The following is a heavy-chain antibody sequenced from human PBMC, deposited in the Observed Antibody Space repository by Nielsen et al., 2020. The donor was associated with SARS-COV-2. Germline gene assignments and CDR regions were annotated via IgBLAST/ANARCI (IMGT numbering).Heavy chain of an antibody. CDR1: GFTFSSYG. J-gene: IGHJ6*02. CDR3: ARLSIAVYYYGMDV. D-gene: IGHD6-19*01. Sequence: GGSLRLSCAASGFTFSSYGMHWVRQAPGKGLEWVAVIWYDGSNKYYADSVKGRFTISRDNSKNTLYLQMNSLRAEDTAVYYCARLSIAVYYYGMDVWGQGTTVTVSS. CDR2: IWYDGSNK. V-gene: IGHV3-33*01.